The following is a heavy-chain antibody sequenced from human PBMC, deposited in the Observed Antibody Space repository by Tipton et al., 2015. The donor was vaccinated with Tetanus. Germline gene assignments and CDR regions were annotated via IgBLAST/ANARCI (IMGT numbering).Heavy chain of an antibody. Sequence: SLRLSCEASGFTFSNFGMHWVRQAPGKGPEWVSLISSSSSSIYYADSVKGRFTISRDNAKTSLFLQMTSLRAEDTAVYYCARAGYSYDTGGSSLLAKIGSDYWGQGTLVAVSS. D-gene: IGHD3-22*01. CDR3: ARAGYSYDTGGSSLLAKIGSDY. CDR1: GFTFSNFG. J-gene: IGHJ4*02. CDR2: ISSSSSSI. V-gene: IGHV3-21*01.